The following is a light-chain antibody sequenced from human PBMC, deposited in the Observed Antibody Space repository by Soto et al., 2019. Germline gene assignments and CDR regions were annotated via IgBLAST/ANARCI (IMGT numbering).Light chain of an antibody. CDR1: SSDVGSFDY. J-gene: IGLJ1*01. Sequence: QSALTQPRSVSGSPGQSVTISCTGISSDVGSFDYVSWYQQYPGKAPKLMIYDVSKRPSGVPDRFSGSKSGNTASLTISGLQAEDEAVYYCCSYAGSYTYVFGTATKLTVL. CDR2: DVS. V-gene: IGLV2-11*01. CDR3: CSYAGSYTYV.